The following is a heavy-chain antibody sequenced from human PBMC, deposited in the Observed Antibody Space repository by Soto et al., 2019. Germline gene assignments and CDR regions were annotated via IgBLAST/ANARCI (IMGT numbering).Heavy chain of an antibody. Sequence: SETLSLTCAVSGGSISSGGYSWSWIRQPPGKGLEWIGYIYHSGSTYYNPSLKSRVTISVDRSKNQFSLKLSSVTAADTAVYYCARESRTVIFDYWGQGTLVSVSA. CDR3: ARESRTVIFDY. CDR2: IYHSGST. V-gene: IGHV4-30-2*01. D-gene: IGHD4-17*01. J-gene: IGHJ4*02. CDR1: GGSISSGGYS.